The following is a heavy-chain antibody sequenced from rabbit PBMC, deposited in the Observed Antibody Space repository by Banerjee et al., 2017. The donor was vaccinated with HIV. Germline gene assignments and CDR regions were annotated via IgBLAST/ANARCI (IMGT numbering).Heavy chain of an antibody. J-gene: IGHJ4*01. D-gene: IGHD3-3*01. V-gene: IGHV1S7*01. CDR2: IDPLFGIT. CDR3: ARDLVVAIGWNFNL. Sequence: VRQAPGKGLEWIGYIDPLFGITYYANWVNGRFSISRENAQNTVFLQMTSLTAADTATYFCARDLVVAIGWNFNLWGQGTLVTVS.